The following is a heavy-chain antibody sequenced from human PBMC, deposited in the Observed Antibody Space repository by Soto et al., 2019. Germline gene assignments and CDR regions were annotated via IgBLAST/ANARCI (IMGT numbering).Heavy chain of an antibody. CDR1: GGTFSSYA. CDR3: ARVLVVGQYQLLLSYYYYGMDV. J-gene: IGHJ6*02. CDR2: IIPIFGTA. D-gene: IGHD2-2*01. V-gene: IGHV1-69*01. Sequence: QVQLVQSGAEVKKPGSSVKVSCKASGGTFSSYAISWVRQAPGQWLEWMGGIIPIFGTANYAQKLQGSVTITADESTSTADMDLISLRSEDTAAYYCARVLVVGQYQLLLSYYYYGMDVWGQGTTVTVSS.